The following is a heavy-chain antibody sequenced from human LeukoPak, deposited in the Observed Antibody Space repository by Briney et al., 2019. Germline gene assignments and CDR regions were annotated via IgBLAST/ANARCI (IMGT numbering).Heavy chain of an antibody. J-gene: IGHJ4*02. V-gene: IGHV4-4*02. CDR2: IYHSGST. D-gene: IGHD6-19*01. CDR1: GGSISSSNW. CDR3: ARRPLSGPFDY. Sequence: PSETLSLTCAVSGGSISSSNWWSWVRQPPGKGLEWIGEIYHSGSTNYNPSLKSRVTISVDTSKNQFSLKLSSVTAADTAVYYCARRPLSGPFDYWGQGTLVTVSS.